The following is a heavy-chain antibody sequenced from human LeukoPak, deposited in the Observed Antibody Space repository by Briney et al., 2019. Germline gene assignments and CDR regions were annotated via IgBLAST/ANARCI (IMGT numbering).Heavy chain of an antibody. D-gene: IGHD3-10*01. J-gene: IGHJ5*02. V-gene: IGHV4-31*03. CDR1: GGSISSGGYY. Sequence: SETLSLTCTVSGGSISSGGYYWSWIRQHPGKGLEWIGYIYYSGSTYYNPSLKSRVTISVDTSKNQFSLKLSSVTAADTAVYYCARLWFGELLSHFGTWGQGILVTVSS. CDR3: ARLWFGELLSHFGT. CDR2: IYYSGST.